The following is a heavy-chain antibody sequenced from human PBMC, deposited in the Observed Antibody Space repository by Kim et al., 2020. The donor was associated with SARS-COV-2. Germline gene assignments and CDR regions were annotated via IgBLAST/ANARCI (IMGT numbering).Heavy chain of an antibody. Sequence: SETLSLTCAVYGGSFSGYYWSWIRQPPGKGLDWIGEINHSGSTNYNPSLKSRVTISVDTSKNQFSLKLSSVTAADTAVYYCARFWYSSGWLSDYWGQGTLVTVSS. V-gene: IGHV4-34*01. D-gene: IGHD6-19*01. CDR2: INHSGST. CDR3: ARFWYSSGWLSDY. CDR1: GGSFSGYY. J-gene: IGHJ4*02.